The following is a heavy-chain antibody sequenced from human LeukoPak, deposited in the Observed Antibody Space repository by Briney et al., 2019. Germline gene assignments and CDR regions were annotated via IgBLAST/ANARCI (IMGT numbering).Heavy chain of an antibody. D-gene: IGHD3-10*01. V-gene: IGHV3-53*01. CDR1: GFTVSSNY. J-gene: IGHJ4*02. CDR2: IYSGGAT. CDR3: ARGGYDSGSYYKGPLYYFDY. Sequence: GGSLRLSCAASGFTVSSNYMSWVRQAPGKGLEWVSVIYSGGATYYTDSVKGRYTISRDNSKNTLYLQMNSLRAEDTAVYYCARGGYDSGSYYKGPLYYFDYWGQGTLVTVSS.